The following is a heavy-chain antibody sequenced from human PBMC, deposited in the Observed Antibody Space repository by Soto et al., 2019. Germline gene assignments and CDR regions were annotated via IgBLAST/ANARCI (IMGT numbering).Heavy chain of an antibody. CDR2: ISGSGGST. CDR1: GFTFSSYA. V-gene: IGHV3-23*01. J-gene: IGHJ3*02. Sequence: GGSLRLSCAASGFTFSSYAMSWVRQAPGKGLEWVSAISGSGGSTYYADSVKGRFTISRDNSKNTLYLQMNSLRAEDTAVYYCAKELRLYYFIWTGYYSPTGDAFDIWGKGTMVTVS. D-gene: IGHD3-9*01. CDR3: AKELRLYYFIWTGYYSPTGDAFDI.